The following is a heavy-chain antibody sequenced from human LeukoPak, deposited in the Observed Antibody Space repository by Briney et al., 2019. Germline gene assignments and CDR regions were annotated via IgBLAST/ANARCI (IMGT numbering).Heavy chain of an antibody. J-gene: IGHJ2*01. Sequence: ASVKVSCKASGYTFISYGISWVRQAPGQGLEWMGWISGYNGNTNYAQNLQGRVTMTTGTSTSTAYMELRSLRSDDTAVYYCARGLGVVTAQSEQPKPRYFDLWGRGTQVTVSS. CDR1: GYTFISYG. D-gene: IGHD2-21*02. CDR2: ISGYNGNT. V-gene: IGHV1-18*01. CDR3: ARGLGVVTAQSEQPKPRYFDL.